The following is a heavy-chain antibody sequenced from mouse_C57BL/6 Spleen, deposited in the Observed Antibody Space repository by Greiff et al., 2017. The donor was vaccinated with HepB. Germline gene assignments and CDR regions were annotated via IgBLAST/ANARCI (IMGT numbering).Heavy chain of an antibody. CDR2: ISDGGSYT. Sequence: EVKVVESGGGLVKPGGSLKLSCAASGFTFSSYAMSWVRQTPEKRLEWVATISDGGSYTYYPDNVKGRFTISRDNAKNNLYLQMSHLKSEDTAMYYCARDPRVITTVVDWYFDVWGSGTTVTVSS. CDR3: ARDPRVITTVVDWYFDV. D-gene: IGHD1-1*01. CDR1: GFTFSSYA. V-gene: IGHV5-4*01. J-gene: IGHJ1*01.